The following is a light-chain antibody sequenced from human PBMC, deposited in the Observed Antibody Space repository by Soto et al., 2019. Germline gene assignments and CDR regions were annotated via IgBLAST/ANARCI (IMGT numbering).Light chain of an antibody. CDR2: EVN. CDR1: SSDVGGYNY. J-gene: IGLJ2*01. CDR3: SSYAGSSNVI. Sequence: QSALTQPPSASGSPGQSVTISCTGTSSDVGGYNYVSWYQQHPGKVPKLIIYEVNKRPSGIPDRFSGSKSGTTASLTVSGLQAEDEADYYCSSYAGSSNVIFGGGTKLTVL. V-gene: IGLV2-8*01.